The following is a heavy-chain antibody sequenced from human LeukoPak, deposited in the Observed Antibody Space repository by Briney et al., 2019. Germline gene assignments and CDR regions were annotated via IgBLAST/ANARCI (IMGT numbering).Heavy chain of an antibody. V-gene: IGHV3-33*01. J-gene: IGHJ4*02. CDR3: ARDTAMGSGRFDY. CDR1: GFTFSSYG. D-gene: IGHD5-18*01. CDR2: IWYDGTDK. Sequence: GRSLRLSCATSGFTFSSYGMHWVRQAPGKGLGWVALIWYDGTDKDYADSVKGRFTISRDNSKNTVYLQMNSLRAEDTAVYYCARDTAMGSGRFDYWGQGTLVTVSS.